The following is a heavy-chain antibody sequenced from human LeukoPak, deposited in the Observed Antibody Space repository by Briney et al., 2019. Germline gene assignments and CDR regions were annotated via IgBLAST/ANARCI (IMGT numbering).Heavy chain of an antibody. D-gene: IGHD2-15*01. CDR1: GYSINNNYY. Sequence: SETLSLTCTVSGYSINNNYYWDWVRQPPGKGLEWIASIYHSGKSYYNPALKSRVTISVDTSKNQFSLKLTSVTAADTAVYYCATKGRYRSGGSCYSVDYWGQGTLVTVSS. V-gene: IGHV4-38-2*02. CDR2: IYHSGKS. J-gene: IGHJ4*02. CDR3: ATKGRYRSGGSCYSVDY.